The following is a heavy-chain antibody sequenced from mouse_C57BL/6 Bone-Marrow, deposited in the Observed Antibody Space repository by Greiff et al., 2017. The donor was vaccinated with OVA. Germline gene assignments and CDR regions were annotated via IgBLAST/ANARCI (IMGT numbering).Heavy chain of an antibody. CDR3: ARELRFYYFDY. CDR1: GYSITSGYD. V-gene: IGHV3-1*01. CDR2: ISYSGST. D-gene: IGHD1-1*01. J-gene: IGHJ2*01. Sequence: EVQLVESGPGMVKPSQSLSLTCTVPGYSITSGYDWHWIRHFPGNKLEWMGYISYSGSTNYNPSLKSRISITHDTSKNHFFLKLNSVTTEDTATYYCARELRFYYFDYWGQGPTLTVSS.